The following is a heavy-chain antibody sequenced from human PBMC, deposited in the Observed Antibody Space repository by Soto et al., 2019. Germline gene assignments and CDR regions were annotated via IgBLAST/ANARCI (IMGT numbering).Heavy chain of an antibody. CDR3: ASTLAARPSWSGYYYYYGMDV. V-gene: IGHV4-31*03. D-gene: IGHD6-6*01. Sequence: NPSETLSLTCTVSGGSISSGGYYWSWIRQHPGRGLEWIGYIYYSGSTYYNPSLKSRVTISVDTSKNQFSLKLSSVTAADTAVYYCASTLAARPSWSGYYYYYGMDVWGQGTTVTVSS. J-gene: IGHJ6*02. CDR2: IYYSGST. CDR1: GGSISSGGYY.